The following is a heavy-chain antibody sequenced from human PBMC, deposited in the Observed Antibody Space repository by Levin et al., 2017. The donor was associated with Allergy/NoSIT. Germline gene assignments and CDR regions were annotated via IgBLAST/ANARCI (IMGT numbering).Heavy chain of an antibody. D-gene: IGHD7-27*01. CDR2: IYPGDSDT. CDR1: GYSFASHW. Sequence: PRASVKVSCRASGYSFASHWIGWVRQMPGKGPEWMGVIYPGDSDTAYNPSFQGQVTISADKSINTAYLQWSSLKTSDTAIYYCARPGLKLGPFDYWGQGTLVTVTS. V-gene: IGHV5-51*01. CDR3: ARPGLKLGPFDY. J-gene: IGHJ4*02.